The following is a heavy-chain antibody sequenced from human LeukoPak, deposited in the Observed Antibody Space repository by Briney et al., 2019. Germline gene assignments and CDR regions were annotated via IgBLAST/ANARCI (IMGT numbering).Heavy chain of an antibody. V-gene: IGHV4-4*07. CDR2: IPASGSP. CDR1: AGSLNTYY. J-gene: IGHJ5*02. Sequence: SQTLSLTCNVSAGSLNTYYWSWIRQPAGKGLEWIGRIPASGSPTYNPSLKSRVTMSVDPSKNQFSLTVRSVTAADTAVYFCARDPCSSVTCSSWLGPWGQGISVTGSS. CDR3: ARDPCSSVTCSSWLGP. D-gene: IGHD2-2*01.